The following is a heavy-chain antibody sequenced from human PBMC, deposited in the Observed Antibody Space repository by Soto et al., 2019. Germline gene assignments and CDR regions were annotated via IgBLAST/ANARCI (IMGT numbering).Heavy chain of an antibody. V-gene: IGHV1-24*01. Sequence: ASVKVSCKVSGYTLTELSMHWVRQAPGKGLEWMGGFDPEDGETIYAQKFQGRVTMTGDTSTDTAYMELSSLRSEDTAVYYCATSGTGSGSYGNYYYYMDVWGKGTTVTVSS. J-gene: IGHJ6*03. D-gene: IGHD3-10*01. CDR1: GYTLTELS. CDR3: ATSGTGSGSYGNYYYYMDV. CDR2: FDPEDGET.